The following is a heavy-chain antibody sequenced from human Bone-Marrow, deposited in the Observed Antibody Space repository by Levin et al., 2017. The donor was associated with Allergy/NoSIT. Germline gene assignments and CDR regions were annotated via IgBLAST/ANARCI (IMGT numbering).Heavy chain of an antibody. CDR2: ISGSGGTT. Sequence: PGGSLRLSCVPSGFAFSDYAMSWVRQAPGKGLEWVSTISGSGGTTYYADSVTGRFTISRDNSKNTLFLQMNSLRAEDTALYYCAKVGGYDPAYRNYGLDVWGQGTTVTVSS. CDR1: GFAFSDYA. V-gene: IGHV3-23*01. CDR3: AKVGGYDPAYRNYGLDV. J-gene: IGHJ6*02. D-gene: IGHD5-12*01.